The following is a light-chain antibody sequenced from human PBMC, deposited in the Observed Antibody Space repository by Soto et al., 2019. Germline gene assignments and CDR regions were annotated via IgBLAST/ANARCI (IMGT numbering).Light chain of an antibody. J-gene: IGLJ6*01. CDR3: SSYTSSSPYV. Sequence: QSALTQPASVSGSPGQSITISCTGTSSDVGGYNYVSWYQQYPGKAPKLMIYDVSNRPSGVSNRFSGSKSGNTASLTISGAQDEDEDDYYCSSYTSSSPYVFGTGTQLTVL. CDR1: SSDVGGYNY. V-gene: IGLV2-14*01. CDR2: DVS.